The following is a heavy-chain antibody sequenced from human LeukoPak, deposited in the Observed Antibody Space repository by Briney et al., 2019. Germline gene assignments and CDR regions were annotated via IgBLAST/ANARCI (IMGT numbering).Heavy chain of an antibody. CDR1: GFTFSSYA. V-gene: IGHV3-30-3*01. Sequence: PGGSLRLSCAASGFTFSSYAMHWVRQAPGKGLEWVAVISYDGSNKYYADSVKGRFTISRDNSKNTLYLQMNSLRAEDTAVYYCARSRLRWSWEMYYFDYWGQGTLVTVSS. J-gene: IGHJ4*02. CDR3: ARSRLRWSWEMYYFDY. D-gene: IGHD4-23*01. CDR2: ISYDGSNK.